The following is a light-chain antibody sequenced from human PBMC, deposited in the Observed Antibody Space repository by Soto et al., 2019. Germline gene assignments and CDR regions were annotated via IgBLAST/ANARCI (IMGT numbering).Light chain of an antibody. CDR1: SSDVGGYNS. V-gene: IGLV2-8*01. CDR2: EVT. CDR3: SSYAGRNNLV. Sequence: QSVLTQPPSASGSPGQSVTISCTGTSSDVGGYNSVSWYQQHPGKAPKLMIYEVTKRPSGVPDRFSGSKSGNTASLTVSGLQAEDEADYYCSSYAGRNNLVCGGGTKLTVL. J-gene: IGLJ2*01.